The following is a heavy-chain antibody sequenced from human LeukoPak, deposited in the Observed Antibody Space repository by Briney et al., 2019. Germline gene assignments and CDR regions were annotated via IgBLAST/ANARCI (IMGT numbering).Heavy chain of an antibody. CDR3: AREILYDSTGYYL. V-gene: IGHV4-39*07. Sequence: PSETLSLTCTVSGGSISTSSYYWGWIRQPPGKGLEWIGSIYYSGSTYYNPSLKSRVTISIDTSKNQFSLRLRSVTAADTAVYYCAREILYDSTGYYLWGQGTVVTVSS. CDR1: GGSISTSSYY. CDR2: IYYSGST. J-gene: IGHJ4*02. D-gene: IGHD3-22*01.